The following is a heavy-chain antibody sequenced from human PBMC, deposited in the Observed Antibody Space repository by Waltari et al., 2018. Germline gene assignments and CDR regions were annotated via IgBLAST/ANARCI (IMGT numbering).Heavy chain of an antibody. J-gene: IGHJ3*02. CDR1: AVSISSYY. CDR2: IYYRGST. CDR3: ARRDDSSGYYYGVGAFDI. V-gene: IGHV4-59*08. D-gene: IGHD3-22*01. Sequence: QVQLQESGPGLVKPSETLSLTCTVSAVSISSYYWIWIRQPPGKGLEWIGDIYYRGSTNYSPSIKSRVTIAVDTSKNQFSMKLSSVTAADTAVDYWARRDDSSGYYYGVGAFDIWGQGTMVTVSS.